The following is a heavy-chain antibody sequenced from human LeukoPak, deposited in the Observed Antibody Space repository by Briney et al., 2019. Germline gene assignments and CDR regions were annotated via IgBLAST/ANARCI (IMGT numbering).Heavy chain of an antibody. CDR3: ARDTNEEYSSSSDGLAV. CDR1: GGNFGNYV. J-gene: IGHJ6*02. Sequence: ASVEVSCKASGGNFGNYVIHWVRQAPGQGLEWMGRITPFFGVANYAQTFQDRVTFTADKITNTAYMQISSLKSEDTAVYFCARDTNEEYSSSSDGLAVWGQGTTVTVSS. D-gene: IGHD6-6*01. V-gene: IGHV1-69*04. CDR2: ITPFFGVA.